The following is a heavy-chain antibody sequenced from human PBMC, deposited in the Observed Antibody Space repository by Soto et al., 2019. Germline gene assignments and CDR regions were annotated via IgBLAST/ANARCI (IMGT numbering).Heavy chain of an antibody. D-gene: IGHD1-1*01. CDR2: IYPGDSDT. CDR1: GYSFTSYW. J-gene: IGHJ6*03. CDR3: ATGATYLERGYYYYYMDV. V-gene: IGHV5-51*01. Sequence: GESLKISCKGSGYSFTSYWIGWVRQMPGKGLEWMGIIYPGDSDTRYSPSFQGQVTISADKSISTAYLQWSSLKASDTAMYYCATGATYLERGYYYYYMDVWGKGTTVTVSS.